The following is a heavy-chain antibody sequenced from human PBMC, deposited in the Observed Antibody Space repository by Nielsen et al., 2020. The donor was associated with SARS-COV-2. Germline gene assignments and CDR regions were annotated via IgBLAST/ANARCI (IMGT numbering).Heavy chain of an antibody. CDR1: GGTFSSYA. J-gene: IGHJ6*02. CDR3: ARDEEAPGPLSGYAYYYYGMDV. D-gene: IGHD5-12*01. V-gene: IGHV1-69*06. Sequence: SSVKVSCKASGGTFSSYAISWVRQAPGQGIEWMGGIIPIFGTANYAQKFQGRVTITADKSTSTAYMELSSLRSEDTAVYYCARDEEAPGPLSGYAYYYYGMDVWGQGTTVTVSS. CDR2: IIPIFGTA.